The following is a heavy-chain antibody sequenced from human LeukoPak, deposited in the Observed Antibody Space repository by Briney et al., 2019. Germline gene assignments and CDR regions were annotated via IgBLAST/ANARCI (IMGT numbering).Heavy chain of an antibody. CDR3: AKGDNSNWTVDY. Sequence: GGCLRLSCAASGFTFRRYAMNCVPQAPGKGLEWGSTMGVSFVSTHSADPVKGRFTISRDNSKDTLFLQRNSLRAEDTAVYYCAKGDNSNWTVDYWGQGTLVRLST. V-gene: IGHV3-23*01. J-gene: IGHJ4*02. CDR2: MGVSFVST. CDR1: GFTFRRYA. D-gene: IGHD6-13*01.